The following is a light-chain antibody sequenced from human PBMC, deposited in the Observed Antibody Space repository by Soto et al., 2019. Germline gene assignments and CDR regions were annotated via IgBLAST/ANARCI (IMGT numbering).Light chain of an antibody. J-gene: IGKJ1*01. CDR3: QQYGSSPPT. CDR2: GAS. V-gene: IGKV3-20*01. CDR1: QRISRY. Sequence: IVLTQSPGTLSLSPGERTTLSCRASQRISRYLAWYQQKPGQGPRLLIYGASSRATGTPDRFSGSVSGTDFTLTINRLEPEDFALYYCQQYGSSPPTFGQGTKVEIK.